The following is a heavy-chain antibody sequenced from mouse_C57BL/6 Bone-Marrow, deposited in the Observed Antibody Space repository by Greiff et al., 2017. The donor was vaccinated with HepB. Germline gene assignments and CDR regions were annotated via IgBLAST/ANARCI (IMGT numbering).Heavy chain of an antibody. V-gene: IGHV1-81*01. CDR1: GYTFTSYG. D-gene: IGHD1-1*01. CDR2: IYPRSGNT. J-gene: IGHJ2*01. CDR3: ARAVAAEYYFGC. Sequence: VQLQQSGAELARPGASVKLSCKASGYTFTSYGISWVKQRTGQGLEWIGEIYPRSGNTYYNEKFKGKATLTADKSSSTAYMELRSLTSEDSAVSLCARAVAAEYYFGCGGEGTTLTVSS.